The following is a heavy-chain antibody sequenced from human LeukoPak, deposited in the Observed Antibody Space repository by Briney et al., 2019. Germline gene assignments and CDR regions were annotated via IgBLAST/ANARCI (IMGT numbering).Heavy chain of an antibody. D-gene: IGHD6-13*01. Sequence: PGGSLRLSCAASGFTFSNYWMSWVRQAPGKGLEWVANIKQDGSEKHYVDSVKGRFTTSRDNAKISLYLQMNSLRDEETAVYYCARVRGSIAAAGNLLFDYWGQGTLVTVSS. V-gene: IGHV3-7*01. CDR3: ARVRGSIAAAGNLLFDY. CDR2: IKQDGSEK. J-gene: IGHJ4*02. CDR1: GFTFSNYW.